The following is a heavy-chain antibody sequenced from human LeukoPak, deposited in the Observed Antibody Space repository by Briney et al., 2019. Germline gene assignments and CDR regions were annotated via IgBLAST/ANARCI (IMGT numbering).Heavy chain of an antibody. V-gene: IGHV1-8*01. D-gene: IGHD2-21*02. CDR1: GYTFTTYD. J-gene: IGHJ4*02. CDR2: MNPNSGNT. CDR3: ARKGKVTAGTHYFDY. Sequence: ASVNVSCTASGYTFTTYDVQWVRQATGQGLEWMGWMNPNSGNTGYAQRFQGRVTMTRDTSISTAYMELSSLRSEDTAVYYCARKGKVTAGTHYFDYWGQGTLVTVSS.